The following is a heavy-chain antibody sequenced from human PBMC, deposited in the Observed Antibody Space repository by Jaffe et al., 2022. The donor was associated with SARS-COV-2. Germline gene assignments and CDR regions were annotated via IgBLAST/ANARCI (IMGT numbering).Heavy chain of an antibody. D-gene: IGHD3-9*01. CDR2: MNPNSGNT. J-gene: IGHJ4*02. CDR1: GYTFTSYD. Sequence: QVQLVQSGAEVKKPGASVKVSCKASGYTFTSYDINWVRQATGQGLEWMGWMNPNSGNTGYAQKFQGRVTMTRNTSISTAYMELSSLRSEDTAVYYCARVYYDILTGYYPFDYWGQGTLVTVSS. CDR3: ARVYYDILTGYYPFDY. V-gene: IGHV1-8*01.